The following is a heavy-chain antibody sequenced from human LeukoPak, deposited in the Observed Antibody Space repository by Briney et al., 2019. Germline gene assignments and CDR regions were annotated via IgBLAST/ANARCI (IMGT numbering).Heavy chain of an antibody. CDR1: GFTFDDYG. Sequence: PGGSLRLSCAASGFTFDDYGMSWVRQAPGKGLEWVSGINWNGGSTGYADSVKGRFTISRDNAKNSLYLQMNSLRAEDTALYYCARGYSFLHSSWFDYWGQGTLVTVSS. D-gene: IGHD6-19*01. J-gene: IGHJ4*02. CDR3: ARGYSFLHSSWFDY. V-gene: IGHV3-20*04. CDR2: INWNGGST.